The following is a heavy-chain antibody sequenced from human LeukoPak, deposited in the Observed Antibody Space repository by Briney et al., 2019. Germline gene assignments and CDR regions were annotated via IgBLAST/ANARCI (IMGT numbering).Heavy chain of an antibody. CDR1: GGTFSSYA. V-gene: IGHV1-2*04. J-gene: IGHJ4*02. CDR2: INPNSGGT. CDR3: ARGYSSSTPFFDY. Sequence: ASVKVSCKASGGTFSSYAISWVRQAPGQGLEWMGWINPNSGGTNYAQKFQGWVTMTRDTSISTAYMELSRLRSDDTAVYYCARGYSSSTPFFDYWGQGTLVTVSS. D-gene: IGHD6-13*01.